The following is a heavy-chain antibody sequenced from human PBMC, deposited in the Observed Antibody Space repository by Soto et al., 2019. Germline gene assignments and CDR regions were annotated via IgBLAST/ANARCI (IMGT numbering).Heavy chain of an antibody. CDR1: GFAVRNDD. Sequence: PWWSLRLSGGDSGFAVRNDDLHWLRQAPGKGLEWVAVISSDDTTKIYAGSVKGRFTISRDNSNSAVYLEMTSLRDDDTAVYYCAVPTGAYGLITSDVWCQGTMATVPS. CDR3: AVPTGAYGLITSDV. D-gene: IGHD3-10*01. J-gene: IGHJ3*01. V-gene: IGHV3-30-3*01. CDR2: ISSDDTTK.